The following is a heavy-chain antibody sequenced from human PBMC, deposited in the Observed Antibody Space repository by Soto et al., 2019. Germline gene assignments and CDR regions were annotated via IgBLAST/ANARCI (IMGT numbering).Heavy chain of an antibody. CDR3: ARDRGSGSYYFDY. CDR2: IYYSGST. Sequence: PSETLSPTCTVSGGSMISYYWSWIRQPPGKGLEWIGYIYYSGSTNYNPSLKSRVTISVDTSKNQFSLKLSSVTAADTAVYYCARDRGSGSYYFDYWGQGTLVTVSS. D-gene: IGHD1-26*01. V-gene: IGHV4-59*01. CDR1: GGSMISYY. J-gene: IGHJ4*02.